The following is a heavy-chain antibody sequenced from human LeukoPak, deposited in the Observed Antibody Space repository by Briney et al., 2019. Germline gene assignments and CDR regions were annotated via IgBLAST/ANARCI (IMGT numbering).Heavy chain of an antibody. CDR3: AREGAAEAKNFDY. CDR2: INLNAVTT. V-gene: IGHV1-46*01. CDR1: GYTFTNYY. D-gene: IGHD6-25*01. J-gene: IGHJ4*02. Sequence: ASVKVSCKASGYTFTNYYIHWMRQAPGQGLEWVGIINLNAVTTRYAQKFQGRITVTRDTSTSTVYMELSSLRSEDTAVYFCAREGAAEAKNFDYWGQGTLVIVSS.